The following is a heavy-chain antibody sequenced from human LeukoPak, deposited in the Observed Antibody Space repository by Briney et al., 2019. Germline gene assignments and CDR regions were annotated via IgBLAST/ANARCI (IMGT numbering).Heavy chain of an antibody. CDR3: ARDRRDGNYFDY. V-gene: IGHV3-66*02. D-gene: IGHD5-24*01. Sequence: PGGSLTLSCAASGFTVSSNYMSWVRQAPGKGLEWVSVIYSGGSTYYADSVKGRFTISRGNSKNTLYLQMNSLRAEDTAVYYCARDRRDGNYFDYWGQGTLVTVSS. CDR1: GFTVSSNY. J-gene: IGHJ4*02. CDR2: IYSGGST.